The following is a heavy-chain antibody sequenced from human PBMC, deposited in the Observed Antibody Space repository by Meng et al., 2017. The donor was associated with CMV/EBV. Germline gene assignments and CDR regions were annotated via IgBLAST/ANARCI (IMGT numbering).Heavy chain of an antibody. Sequence: GESLKISCAASGFAVSGNYMSWVRQAPGKGLQWVSVLYSGDSTYYADSVKGRFTISRDNSKNTLYLQMNSLRDEDTAVYYCARAYDYGDYDSCYFDYWGQGTLVTVSS. CDR2: LYSGDST. V-gene: IGHV3-53*01. CDR3: ARAYDYGDYDSCYFDY. D-gene: IGHD4-17*01. J-gene: IGHJ4*02. CDR1: GFAVSGNY.